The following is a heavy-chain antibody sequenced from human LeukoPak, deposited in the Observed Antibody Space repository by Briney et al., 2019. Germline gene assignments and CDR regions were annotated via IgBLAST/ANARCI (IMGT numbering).Heavy chain of an antibody. CDR1: GFTFDDYG. V-gene: IGHV3-20*04. CDR3: ARERTYYYDSNPDYFDY. CDR2: INWNGGST. J-gene: IGHJ4*02. Sequence: PGGSLRLSCAASGFTFDDYGMSWVRQAPGKGLEWVSGINWNGGSTGYADYVKGRFTISRDNAKNSLYLQMNSLRAGDTALYYCARERTYYYDSNPDYFDYWGQGTLVTVSS. D-gene: IGHD3-22*01.